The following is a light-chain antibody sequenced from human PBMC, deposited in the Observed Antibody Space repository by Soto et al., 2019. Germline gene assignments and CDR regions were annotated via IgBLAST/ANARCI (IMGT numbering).Light chain of an antibody. V-gene: IGKV1-6*01. CDR1: QDIRHE. CDR3: LQDHNYPRT. J-gene: IGKJ1*01. CDR2: GAS. Sequence: AIQMTQSPSSLSASVGDRVTITCRASQDIRHELGWYQQKPGKAPKVLIYGASSLQSGVPSRFSGSGSGTDFPLTISSLQPEDFATYYCLQDHNYPRTFGQGTKVEIK.